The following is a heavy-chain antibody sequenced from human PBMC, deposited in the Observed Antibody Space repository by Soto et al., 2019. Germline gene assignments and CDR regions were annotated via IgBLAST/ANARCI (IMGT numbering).Heavy chain of an antibody. Sequence: EVQLVESGGGLVQPGGSLRLSCAASGFSFSTYWMSWVRQAPGKGLEWVATIKPDGSDKYYVDSVKGRFTISRDNAKKSLLLQMNSLTAEDTAAYYCASGGWETPIWGQGTLVTVSS. J-gene: IGHJ4*02. D-gene: IGHD1-26*01. CDR3: ASGGWETPI. V-gene: IGHV3-7*03. CDR2: IKPDGSDK. CDR1: GFSFSTYW.